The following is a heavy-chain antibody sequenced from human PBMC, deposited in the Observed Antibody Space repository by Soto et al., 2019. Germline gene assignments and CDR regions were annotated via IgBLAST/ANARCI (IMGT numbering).Heavy chain of an antibody. J-gene: IGHJ4*02. Sequence: PSETLSLTCTLSGGSISSGGYSWCWMRLPPGKGVEWIGYIYHSGSTFYNPSLKNRDSISVDSPKNQFSLKLSSVTAADTAVYYCASGPDCWGQETLVTVSS. CDR2: IYHSGST. V-gene: IGHV4-30-2*01. CDR3: ASGPDC. CDR1: GGSISSGGYS.